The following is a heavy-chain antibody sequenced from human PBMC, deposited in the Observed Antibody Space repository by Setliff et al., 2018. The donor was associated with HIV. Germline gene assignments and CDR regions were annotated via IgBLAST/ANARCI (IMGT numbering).Heavy chain of an antibody. V-gene: IGHV1-69*06. Sequence: ASVKVSCKASGGTFSSYGISWVRQAPGQGLEWMGRIIPTFGTANYAQKFQGRVTITADKSTSTAYMELSSLRSEDTAVYYCARDKYGDYEDYFDYWGQGTLVTVSS. CDR1: GGTFSSYG. D-gene: IGHD4-17*01. J-gene: IGHJ4*02. CDR2: IIPTFGTA. CDR3: ARDKYGDYEDYFDY.